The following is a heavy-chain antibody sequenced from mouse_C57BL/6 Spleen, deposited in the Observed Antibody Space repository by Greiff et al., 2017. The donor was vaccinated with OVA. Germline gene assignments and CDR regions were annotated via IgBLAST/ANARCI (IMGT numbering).Heavy chain of an antibody. D-gene: IGHD1-1*01. V-gene: IGHV1-9*01. CDR2: ILPGSGST. J-gene: IGHJ2*01. CDR1: GYTFTGYW. Sequence: VQLQQSGAELMKPGASVKLSCKATGYTFTGYWIEWVKQRPGHGLEWIGEILPGSGSTNYNEKFKGKATFTADTASNTAYMQLSSRTTEDSAIEYGARSRVEDYGSSHCDYWGQGTTLTVSS. CDR3: ARSRVEDYGSSHCDY.